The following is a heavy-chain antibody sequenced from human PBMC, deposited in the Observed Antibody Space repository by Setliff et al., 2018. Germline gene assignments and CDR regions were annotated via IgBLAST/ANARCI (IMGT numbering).Heavy chain of an antibody. V-gene: IGHV4-39*02. CDR2: VSFSGSA. CDR3: ARDLGFHSGTWSLDS. Sequence: PSETLSLTCTVSGVSVGDTYYYWAWIRQPPGKGLEWVGSVSFSGSAYFSPSLKSRVAISLDTSTNVFSLKLSSLIAADTAVYYCARDLGFHSGTWSLDSWGQGRLVTVSS. CDR1: GVSVGDTYYY. D-gene: IGHD2-21*01. J-gene: IGHJ4*02.